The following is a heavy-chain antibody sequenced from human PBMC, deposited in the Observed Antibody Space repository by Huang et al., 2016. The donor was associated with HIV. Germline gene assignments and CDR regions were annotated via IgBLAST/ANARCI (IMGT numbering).Heavy chain of an antibody. CDR3: ARGKYSGMDV. CDR1: GDSVFSNGVA. CDR2: TYYRSKWYS. Sequence: QVQLQQSGLGLVKPSQTLSLTCAISGDSVFSNGVAWNWIRQSPSRGLEWLGRTYYRSKWYSESAVSVKRRITITPDTAKNQFSLQLNSVTPEDTAVYYCARGKYSGMDVWGQGTTVTVSS. J-gene: IGHJ6*02. V-gene: IGHV6-1*01. D-gene: IGHD2-21*01.